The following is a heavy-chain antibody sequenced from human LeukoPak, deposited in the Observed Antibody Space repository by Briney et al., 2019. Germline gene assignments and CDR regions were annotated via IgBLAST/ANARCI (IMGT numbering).Heavy chain of an antibody. CDR2: IHYSGST. D-gene: IGHD6-6*01. CDR3: ARSASSHSSSSPFDY. V-gene: IGHV4-59*08. Sequence: SETLSLTCTVSGSSISSYYWSWIRQPPGKGLEWIGYIHYSGSTNYNPSLKSRVTLSVDTSKNQFSLKLSSVTAADTAVYYCARSASSHSSSSPFDYWGQGTLVTVSS. J-gene: IGHJ4*02. CDR1: GSSISSYY.